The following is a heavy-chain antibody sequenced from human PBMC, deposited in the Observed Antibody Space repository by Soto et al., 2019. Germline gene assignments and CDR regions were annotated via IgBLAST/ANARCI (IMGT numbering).Heavy chain of an antibody. CDR3: ARSRDLLNLFDP. CDR2: IHHSGNT. Sequence: QLQLQESGSGLVKPSQTLYLTCTVSGGSISSGGYSWSWIRQPPGKGLEWIGYIHHSGNTYYNPSLNSLVTVAVGRSQNQFALNRSSVTAADTAVYYCARSRDLLNLFDPWGQGTLVAVSS. D-gene: IGHD1-26*01. J-gene: IGHJ5*02. CDR1: GGSISSGGYS. V-gene: IGHV4-30-2*01.